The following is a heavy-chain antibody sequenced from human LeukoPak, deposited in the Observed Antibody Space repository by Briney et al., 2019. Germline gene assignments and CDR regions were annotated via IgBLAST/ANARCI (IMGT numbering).Heavy chain of an antibody. CDR3: ARDSTGYFP. J-gene: IGHJ5*02. CDR1: GFTFSSYW. CDR2: IKTDGSET. V-gene: IGHV3-7*03. D-gene: IGHD3-9*01. Sequence: PGGSLRLSCEASGFTFSSYWISLVRQAPGKGLEWVANIKTDGSETYYVDSVKGRFTISRDNAKNSLYLQMNSLRAEDTAVYYCARDSTGYFPWGQGALVIVSS.